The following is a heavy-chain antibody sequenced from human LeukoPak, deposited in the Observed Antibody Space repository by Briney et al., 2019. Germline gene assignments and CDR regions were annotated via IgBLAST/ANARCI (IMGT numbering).Heavy chain of an antibody. D-gene: IGHD3-9*01. CDR3: ARDRSALRYFDWLFSN. V-gene: IGHV3-48*01. J-gene: IGHJ4*02. CDR1: GFTFSSYS. CDR2: ISSSSSTI. Sequence: GGSLRLSCAASGFTFSSYSMNWVRQAPGKGLEWVSYISSSSSTIYYADSVKGRFTISRDNAKNSLYLQMNSLRAEDTAVYYCARDRSALRYFDWLFSNWGQGTLVTVSS.